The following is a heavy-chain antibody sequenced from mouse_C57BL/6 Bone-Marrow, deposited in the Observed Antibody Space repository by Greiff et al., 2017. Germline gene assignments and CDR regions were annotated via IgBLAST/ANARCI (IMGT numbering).Heavy chain of an antibody. CDR1: GFTFSSYG. CDR3: ARLGTTVGLDV. D-gene: IGHD1-1*01. J-gene: IGHJ1*03. CDR2: ISSGGSYT. V-gene: IGHV5-6*02. Sequence: DVMLVESGGDLVKPGGSLKLSCAASGFTFSSYGMSWVRQTPDKRLEWVATISSGGSYTYYPDSVKGRFTISRDNAKNTLYLQMSSLKSEDTAMYYCARLGTTVGLDVWGTGTTVTVSS.